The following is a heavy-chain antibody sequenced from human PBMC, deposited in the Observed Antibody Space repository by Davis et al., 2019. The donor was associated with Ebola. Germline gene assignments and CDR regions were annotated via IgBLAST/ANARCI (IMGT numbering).Heavy chain of an antibody. CDR2: IFSNDEK. D-gene: IGHD3-22*01. J-gene: IGHJ4*02. V-gene: IGHV2-26*01. CDR1: GFSLSNARMG. CDR3: ARIVRYYYDSSGPDSDY. Sequence: SGPTLVKPTETLTLTCTVSGFSLSNARMGVSWIRQPPGKALEWLAHIFSNDEKSYSTSLKSRLTISKDTSKSQVVLTMTNMDPVDTATYYCARIVRYYYDSSGPDSDYWGQGTLVTVSS.